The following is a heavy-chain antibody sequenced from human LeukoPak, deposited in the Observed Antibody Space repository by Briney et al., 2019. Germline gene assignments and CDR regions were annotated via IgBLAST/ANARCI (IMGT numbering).Heavy chain of an antibody. CDR2: ISGSGGST. CDR3: AKSIGGVVVVAADY. J-gene: IGHJ4*02. Sequence: GGSLRLSCAASGFTFSTYAMTWVRQAPGKGLEWVSVISGSGGSTYYADSVKGRFTLSRDNSKNTPYLQMNSLRAEDTAVYYCAKSIGGVVVVAADYWGQGTLVPVSS. V-gene: IGHV3-23*01. D-gene: IGHD2-15*01. CDR1: GFTFSTYA.